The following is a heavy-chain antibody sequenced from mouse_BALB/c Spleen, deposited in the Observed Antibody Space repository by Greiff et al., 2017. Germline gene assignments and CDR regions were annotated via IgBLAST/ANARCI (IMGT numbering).Heavy chain of an antibody. CDR1: GYAFTNYL. CDR2: INPGSGGT. D-gene: IGHD2-3*01. CDR3: ARGGWSY. V-gene: IGHV1-54*01. J-gene: IGHJ2*01. Sequence: VQLQESGAELVRPGTSVKVSCKASGYAFTNYLIEWVKQRPGQGLEWIGVINPGSGGTNYNEKFKGKATLTADKSSSTAYMQLSSLTSDDSAVYFCARGGWSYWGQGTTLTVSS.